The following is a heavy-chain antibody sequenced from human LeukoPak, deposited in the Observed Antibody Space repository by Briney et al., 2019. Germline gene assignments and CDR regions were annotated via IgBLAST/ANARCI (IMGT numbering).Heavy chain of an antibody. J-gene: IGHJ4*02. CDR1: GFTFSDYY. Sequence: GGSLRLSCAASGFTFSDYYMSWIRQAPGKGLEWVSYISSSGSTIYYADSVKGRFTISRDNAKNSLYLQMNGLRAEDTAVYYCARVAATFGSRGPPTHDGFDYWGQGTLVTVSS. CDR3: ARVAATFGSRGPPTHDGFDY. CDR2: ISSSGSTI. D-gene: IGHD3-3*01. V-gene: IGHV3-11*01.